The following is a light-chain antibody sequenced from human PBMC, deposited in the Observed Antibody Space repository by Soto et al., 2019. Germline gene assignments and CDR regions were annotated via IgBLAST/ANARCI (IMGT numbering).Light chain of an antibody. CDR3: QQSRSPPYI. CDR2: SAS. V-gene: IGKV1-39*01. CDR1: QTITHY. J-gene: IGKJ2*01. Sequence: DIQMTQSPSSLSASIGDRVTITCRASQTITHYLNWYQQKPGQAPRILIHSASSLHSGVPSRFSGSGSGTDFSLTISSPQPEDFATYFCQQSRSPPYIFGQGTKLEIK.